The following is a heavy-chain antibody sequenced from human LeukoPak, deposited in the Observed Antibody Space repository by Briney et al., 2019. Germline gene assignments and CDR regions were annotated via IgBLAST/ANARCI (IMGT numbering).Heavy chain of an antibody. CDR3: AREAPHGDNVDRYYFDY. Sequence: SETLSLTCAVYGGSFSDYYWSWIRQPPGKGLEWIGEINHSGSTNYNPSLKSRVSMSVDTSKNQFSLRVSYVTAADTAVYFCAREAPHGDNVDRYYFDYWGQGTPVTVSS. V-gene: IGHV4-34*01. D-gene: IGHD4-17*01. CDR1: GGSFSDYY. CDR2: INHSGST. J-gene: IGHJ4*02.